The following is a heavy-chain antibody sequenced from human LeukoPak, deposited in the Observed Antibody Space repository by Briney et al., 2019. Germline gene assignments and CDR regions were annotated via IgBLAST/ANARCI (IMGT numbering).Heavy chain of an antibody. CDR1: GFTFSNYW. J-gene: IGHJ4*02. D-gene: IGHD6-13*01. CDR2: IKSDGSSA. CDR3: ARGGESNNWYPGYFDY. Sequence: GESLRLSCAASGFTFSNYWMHWVRQAPGKGPVWVSRIKSDGSSARFADSVQGRFTISRDNGKNTLYLQMNSLRAEDTAVYYCARGGESNNWYPGYFDYWGQGALVTVSS. V-gene: IGHV3-74*01.